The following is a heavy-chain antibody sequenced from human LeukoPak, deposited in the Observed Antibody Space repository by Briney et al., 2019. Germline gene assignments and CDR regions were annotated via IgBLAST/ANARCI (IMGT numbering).Heavy chain of an antibody. V-gene: IGHV3-23*01. J-gene: IGHJ1*01. CDR2: ISGSGDST. CDR3: AKALVGATTAEYFQH. CDR1: GFTFSIYT. D-gene: IGHD1-26*01. Sequence: GGSLRLSCVASGFTFSIYTMSWVRQAPGKGLEWVSAISGSGDSTYYADSVKGRFTISRDNSKNTLYLQMNSLRAEDTAVYYCAKALVGATTAEYFQHWGQGTLVTVSS.